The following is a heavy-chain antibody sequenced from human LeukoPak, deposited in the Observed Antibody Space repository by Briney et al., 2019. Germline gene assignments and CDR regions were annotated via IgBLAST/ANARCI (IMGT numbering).Heavy chain of an antibody. CDR3: ARDRRGEKDFDV. J-gene: IGHJ3*01. Sequence: GGSLRLSCAASGIIVSNDYMSWVRQAPGKGLEWVSAIYADGYTRDAASVKGRFSISRHNSKNTVYLQMDNLRPEDTAVYYCARDRRGEKDFDVWGPGTMVTVSS. V-gene: IGHV3-53*04. CDR2: IYADGYT. CDR1: GIIVSNDY.